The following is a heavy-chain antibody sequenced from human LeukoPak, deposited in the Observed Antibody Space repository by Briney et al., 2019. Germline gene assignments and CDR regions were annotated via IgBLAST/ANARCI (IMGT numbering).Heavy chain of an antibody. CDR3: ATLATSGYYYYYMDV. CDR2: FDPEDVET. D-gene: IGHD5-12*01. CDR1: GYTLTELS. Sequence: ASVKVSCKVSGYTLTELSMHWVRQARGKGREGRGGFDPEDVETIYAQKFHGRATMTDATSTDTAYMELSSLRSDDTAVYYCATLATSGYYYYYMDVWGKGTTVTVSS. V-gene: IGHV1-24*01. J-gene: IGHJ6*03.